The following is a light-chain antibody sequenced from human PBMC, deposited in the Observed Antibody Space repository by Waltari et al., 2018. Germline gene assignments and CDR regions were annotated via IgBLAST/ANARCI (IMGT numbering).Light chain of an antibody. V-gene: IGLV4-69*01. CDR2: LNNDGSH. Sequence: QLVLTQAPSASASLGASVTLTCTLSSGHSNYVIAWHQQQPEEGPRYLIRLNNDGSHRKGDGIPDRFAGSRSGAECYLTISSLQSEDEADYYGQTWDTGVVVFGGGTKLTVL. CDR3: QTWDTGVVV. J-gene: IGLJ3*02. CDR1: SGHSNYV.